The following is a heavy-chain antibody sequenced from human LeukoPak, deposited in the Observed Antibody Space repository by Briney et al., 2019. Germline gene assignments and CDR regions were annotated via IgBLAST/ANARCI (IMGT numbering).Heavy chain of an antibody. Sequence: SETLSLTCAVYGGSFSGYYWSWIRQPPGKGLEWIGEINHSGSTNYNPSLKSRVTISVDTSKNQFSLKLSSVTAADTAVYYCAGIYDSSGYYLYWGQGTLVTVSS. J-gene: IGHJ4*02. CDR1: GGSFSGYY. CDR3: AGIYDSSGYYLY. CDR2: INHSGST. D-gene: IGHD3-22*01. V-gene: IGHV4-34*01.